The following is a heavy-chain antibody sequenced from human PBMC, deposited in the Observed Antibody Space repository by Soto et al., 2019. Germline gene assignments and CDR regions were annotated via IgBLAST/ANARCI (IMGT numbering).Heavy chain of an antibody. CDR3: ATTLCSGGSCYESGDSYYYYGMDD. CDR1: GGSISRSSYY. D-gene: IGHD2-15*01. V-gene: IGHV4-39*01. CDR2: IYYSGST. J-gene: IGHJ6*02. Sequence: PSETLSLTCTVSGGSISRSSYYWGWIRQPPGKGLEWIGSIYYSGSTYCNPSLKSRVTISVDTSKNQFSLKLSSVTAADTAVYYRATTLCSGGSCYESGDSYYYYGMDDWGQGTTGTV.